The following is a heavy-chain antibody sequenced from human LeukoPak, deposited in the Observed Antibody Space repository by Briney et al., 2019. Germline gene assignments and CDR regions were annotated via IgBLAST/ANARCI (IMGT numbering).Heavy chain of an antibody. V-gene: IGHV4-34*01. CDR3: ARHRIVGATKVYFDY. Sequence: SETLSLTCAVYGGSFSGYYWSWIRQPPGKGLEWIGEINHNGSTNYNPSLKSRVTISVDTSKNQFSLKLSSVTAADTAVYYCARHRIVGATKVYFDYWGQGTLVTVSS. J-gene: IGHJ4*02. CDR1: GGSFSGYY. CDR2: INHNGST. D-gene: IGHD1-26*01.